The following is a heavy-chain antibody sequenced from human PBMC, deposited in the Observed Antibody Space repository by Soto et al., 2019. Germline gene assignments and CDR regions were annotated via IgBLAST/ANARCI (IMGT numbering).Heavy chain of an antibody. V-gene: IGHV1-3*01. Sequence: AASVKVSCKASGYTFTSYAMHWVRQAPGQRLEWMGWINAGNGNTKYSQKFQGRVTITRDTSASTAYMELSSLRSEDTAVYYCARDLACSGGSCYSFYYYYYMDVWGKGTTVTVSS. J-gene: IGHJ6*03. CDR2: INAGNGNT. CDR3: ARDLACSGGSCYSFYYYYYMDV. CDR1: GYTFTSYA. D-gene: IGHD2-15*01.